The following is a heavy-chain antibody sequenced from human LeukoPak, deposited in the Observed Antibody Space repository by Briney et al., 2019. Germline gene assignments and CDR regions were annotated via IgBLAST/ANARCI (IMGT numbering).Heavy chain of an antibody. CDR3: ARNSYYYYYMDV. CDR1: GYTFTSYG. J-gene: IGHJ6*03. CDR2: ISAYNGNT. D-gene: IGHD4-23*01. Sequence: AXXKVSCKASGYTFTSYGISWARQAPGQGLEWMGWISAYNGNTNYAQKLQGRVTMTTDTSTSTAYMELRSLRSDDTAVYYCARNSYYYYYMDVWGKGTTVTVSS. V-gene: IGHV1-18*01.